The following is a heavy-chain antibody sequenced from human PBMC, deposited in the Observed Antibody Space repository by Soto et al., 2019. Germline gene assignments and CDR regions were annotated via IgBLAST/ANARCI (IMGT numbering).Heavy chain of an antibody. Sequence: PSETLSLTCTVSDGSISSGDYYWTWIRQPPGKGLEWIGYIHYSGSTNYNPSLKSRVTISVDTSKKQSSLKLTSVTAADTAVYYCARDPVDGYAFFDYWGQGTLVTVSS. D-gene: IGHD5-12*01. CDR3: ARDPVDGYAFFDY. J-gene: IGHJ4*02. CDR1: DGSISSGDYY. V-gene: IGHV4-61*08. CDR2: IHYSGST.